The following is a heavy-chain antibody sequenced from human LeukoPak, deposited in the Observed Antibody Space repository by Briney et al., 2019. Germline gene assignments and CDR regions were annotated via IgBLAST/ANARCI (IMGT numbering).Heavy chain of an antibody. V-gene: IGHV4-34*01. CDR1: GGSFSGYY. CDR3: ARGKVATIEY. Sequence: SETLSLTCAVYGGSFSGYYWSWIRQPPGKGLEWIGEINHSGSTNYNPSLKSRVTISVDTSKNQFSLKLSSVTAADTAVYYCARGKVATIEYWGQGTLVTVSS. D-gene: IGHD5-12*01. J-gene: IGHJ4*02. CDR2: INHSGST.